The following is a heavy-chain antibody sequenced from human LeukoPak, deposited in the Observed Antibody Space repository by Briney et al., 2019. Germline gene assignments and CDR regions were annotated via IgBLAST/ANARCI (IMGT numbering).Heavy chain of an antibody. CDR3: ARGSGVAVGMDV. CDR1: GGSIDSHY. CDR2: FFTGGST. Sequence: SETLSLTCTVSGGSIDSHYWSWNRQSAGKGLEWIGRFFTGGSTYYNPSLESRVTMSVDTSKNQFSLKLRSVTAADTAVYFRARGSGVAVGMDVWGQGTTVIVSS. D-gene: IGHD6-19*01. J-gene: IGHJ6*02. V-gene: IGHV4-4*07.